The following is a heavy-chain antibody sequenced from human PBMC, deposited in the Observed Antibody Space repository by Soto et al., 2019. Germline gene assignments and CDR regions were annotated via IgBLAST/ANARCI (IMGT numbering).Heavy chain of an antibody. CDR2: ISGSGGST. V-gene: IGHV3-23*01. D-gene: IGHD6-19*01. CDR1: GVTVSSYA. J-gene: IGHJ4*02. Sequence: GGSLRLSCAASGVTVSSYAMSWFRQALGKGLEWVSAISGSGGSTYYADSVKGRFTISRDNSKNTLYLQMNSLRAEDTAVYYCAKDGKQWLVLDYWGQGTLVTVSS. CDR3: AKDGKQWLVLDY.